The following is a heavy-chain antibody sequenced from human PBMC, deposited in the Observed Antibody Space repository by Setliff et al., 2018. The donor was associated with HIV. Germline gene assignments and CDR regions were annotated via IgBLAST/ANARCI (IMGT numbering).Heavy chain of an antibody. CDR1: GASISSGEFY. V-gene: IGHV4-31*11. Sequence: LSLTCAVSGASISSGEFYWSWIRQLPGKGLEWIGYIYYSGSTYYNPSLKSRVTISRDTSKNQFSLNLHSVTAADTAVYYCAREGSALNCSGGTCYLDWFDPWGQGTLVTVSS. D-gene: IGHD2-15*01. J-gene: IGHJ5*02. CDR3: AREGSALNCSGGTCYLDWFDP. CDR2: IYYSGST.